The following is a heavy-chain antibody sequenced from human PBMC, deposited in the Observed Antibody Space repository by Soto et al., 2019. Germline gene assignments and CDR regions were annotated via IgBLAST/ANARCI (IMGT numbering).Heavy chain of an antibody. D-gene: IGHD3-10*01. J-gene: IGHJ4*01. V-gene: IGHV3-74*01. CDR1: GFTFSSYW. CDR3: ASYYGSGISHPKY. Sequence: ELQLVESGGGLVQPGGSLRLSCAASGFTFSSYWMHWVRQAPGKGLVWVSRINSDGRSTSYADSVKGRFTISRDNAKNTLYLQRNSLRAEDTAVYYCASYYGSGISHPKYWGQGTLVTVAS. CDR2: INSDGRST.